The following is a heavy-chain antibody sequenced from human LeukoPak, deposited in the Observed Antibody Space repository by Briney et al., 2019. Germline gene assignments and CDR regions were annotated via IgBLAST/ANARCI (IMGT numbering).Heavy chain of an antibody. CDR3: ARSRIQLWLRAFDI. V-gene: IGHV4-39*07. CDR1: GGSISSSSYY. CDR2: INHSGST. Sequence: SETLSLTCTVSGGSISSSSYYWGWIRQPPGKGLEWIGEINHSGSTNYNPSLKSRVTISVDTSKNQFSLKLSSVTAADTAVYYCARSRIQLWLRAFDIWGQGTMVTVSS. J-gene: IGHJ3*02. D-gene: IGHD5-18*01.